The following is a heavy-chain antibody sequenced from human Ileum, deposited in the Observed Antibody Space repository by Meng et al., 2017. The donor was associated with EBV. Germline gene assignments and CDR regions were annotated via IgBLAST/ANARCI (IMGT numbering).Heavy chain of an antibody. CDR2: INHSGST. D-gene: IGHD4-17*01. J-gene: IGHJ4*02. CDR3: ARGRGYGDYGSLY. V-gene: IGHV4-34*01. Sequence: AQAQQWGPGLLKPSETLSLTCAVYGGSFSGYYWSWIRQPPGKGLEWIGEINHSGSTNYNPSLKSRVTISVDTSKNQFSLKLSSVTAADTAVYYCARGRGYGDYGSLYWGQGTLVTVSS. CDR1: GGSFSGYY.